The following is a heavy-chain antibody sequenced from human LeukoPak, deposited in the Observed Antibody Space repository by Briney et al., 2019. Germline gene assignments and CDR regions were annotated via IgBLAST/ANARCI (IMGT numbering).Heavy chain of an antibody. CDR3: ARDSSSWRSFDC. Sequence: SETLSLTCTVSGGSISNYYWSWIRQPAGKGLEWIGRIYSSGSTTYNPSLKSRVTMSVDTSKNQFSLKLPSVTAADTAIYYCARDSSSWRSFDCWGQGMLVTVSS. CDR2: IYSSGST. V-gene: IGHV4-4*07. D-gene: IGHD6-13*01. CDR1: GGSISNYY. J-gene: IGHJ4*02.